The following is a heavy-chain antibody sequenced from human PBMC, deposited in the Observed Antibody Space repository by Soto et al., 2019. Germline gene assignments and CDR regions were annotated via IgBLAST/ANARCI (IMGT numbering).Heavy chain of an antibody. CDR3: ARAPYNWNSDY. CDR1: GFTFSSYA. J-gene: IGHJ4*02. Sequence: GGSLRLSCAASGFTFSSYAMHWVRQAPGKGLEWVAVISYDGSNKYYADSVKGRFTISRDNSKNTLYLQMNSLRAEDTAVYYCARAPYNWNSDYWGQGTLVTVSS. D-gene: IGHD1-7*01. CDR2: ISYDGSNK. V-gene: IGHV3-30-3*01.